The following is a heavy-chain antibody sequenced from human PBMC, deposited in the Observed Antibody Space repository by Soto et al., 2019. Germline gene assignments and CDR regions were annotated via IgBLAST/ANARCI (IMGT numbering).Heavy chain of an antibody. J-gene: IGHJ4*02. CDR2: ISAYNGNT. CDR1: GYTFTSYG. D-gene: IGHD5-18*01. V-gene: IGHV1-18*01. CDR3: ARPNGYSYGYAFDY. Sequence: ASVKVSCKASGYTFTSYGISWVRQAPGQGLEWMGWISAYNGNTNYAQKFQGRVTMTRDTSTSTVYMELSSLRSEDTAVYYCARPNGYSYGYAFDYWGQGTLVTVSS.